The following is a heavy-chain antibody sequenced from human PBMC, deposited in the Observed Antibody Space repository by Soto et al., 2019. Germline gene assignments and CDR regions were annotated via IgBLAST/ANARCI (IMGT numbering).Heavy chain of an antibody. Sequence: SETLSLTCNVSAGSIGSYYWSWIRQPPGKGLEWIGYIYYGGSTNFSPSLKSRVTISVDTSKKQFSLKLSSVTAADTAVYYCARGRYYFDYWGQGTLVTVSS. J-gene: IGHJ4*02. CDR3: ARGRYYFDY. CDR1: AGSIGSYY. CDR2: IYYGGST. V-gene: IGHV4-59*01.